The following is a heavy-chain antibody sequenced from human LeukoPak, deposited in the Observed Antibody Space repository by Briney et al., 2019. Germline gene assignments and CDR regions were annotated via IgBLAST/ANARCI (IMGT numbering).Heavy chain of an antibody. CDR2: INHSGST. Sequence: SETLSLTCAVYGGSFSGYYWSWIRQPPGKGLEWIGEINHSGSTNYNLSLKSRVTISVDTSKNQFSLKLSSVTAADTAVYYCARGLSPYLRFGETWFDPWGQGTLVTVSS. J-gene: IGHJ5*02. CDR3: ARGLSPYLRFGETWFDP. CDR1: GGSFSGYY. D-gene: IGHD3-10*01. V-gene: IGHV4-34*01.